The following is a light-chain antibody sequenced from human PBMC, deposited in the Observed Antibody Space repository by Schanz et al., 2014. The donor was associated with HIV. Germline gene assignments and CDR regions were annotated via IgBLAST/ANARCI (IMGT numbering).Light chain of an antibody. CDR3: QQYGNSPRT. J-gene: IGKJ1*01. V-gene: IGKV3D-15*01. CDR1: QSVGNS. Sequence: EVVMTQSPATLSVTPGERATLSCRASQSVGNSLAWYQQKSGQAPRLLIYGASTRATGIPDRFSGSGSGTEFTLTISRLEPEDFAVYYCQQYGNSPRTFGQGTRVDVK. CDR2: GAS.